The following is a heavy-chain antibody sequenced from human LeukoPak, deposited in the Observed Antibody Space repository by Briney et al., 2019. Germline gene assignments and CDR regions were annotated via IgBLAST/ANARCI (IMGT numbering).Heavy chain of an antibody. Sequence: GGSLGRSCTASGFTFSSYWMNWVRHAPGKGLEWVANIKQDGSEKYYVDSVKGRFTISRDNAKKSLYLQMNSLRAEDTAVYYCARETEMANLDYWGQGTLVTVSS. CDR2: IKQDGSEK. J-gene: IGHJ4*02. D-gene: IGHD5-24*01. CDR3: ARETEMANLDY. CDR1: GFTFSSYW. V-gene: IGHV3-7*04.